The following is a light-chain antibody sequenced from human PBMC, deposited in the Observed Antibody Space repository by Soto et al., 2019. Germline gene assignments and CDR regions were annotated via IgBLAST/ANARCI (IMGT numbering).Light chain of an antibody. CDR3: QQYNNWPPS. CDR2: TTS. Sequence: IVMTQSPATLSVSPGEGATLSCRASQSVTSTLAWYQQTPGQAPRLLIHTTSTRATGVPARFSGSGSGTEFTLTISSLQSEDFAVYYCQQYNNWPPSVGQGTKVDIK. V-gene: IGKV3D-15*01. J-gene: IGKJ1*01. CDR1: QSVTST.